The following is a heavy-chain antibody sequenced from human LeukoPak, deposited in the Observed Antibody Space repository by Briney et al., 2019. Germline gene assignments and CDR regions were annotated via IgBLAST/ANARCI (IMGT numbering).Heavy chain of an antibody. Sequence: ASVKVSRKASGGTFSSYAISWVRQAPGQGLEWMGRIIPILGIANYAQKFQGRVTITADKSTSTAYMELSSLRSEDTAVYYCARVLDYGGNCDFDYWGQGTLVTVSS. CDR1: GGTFSSYA. CDR2: IIPILGIA. V-gene: IGHV1-69*04. D-gene: IGHD4-23*01. CDR3: ARVLDYGGNCDFDY. J-gene: IGHJ4*02.